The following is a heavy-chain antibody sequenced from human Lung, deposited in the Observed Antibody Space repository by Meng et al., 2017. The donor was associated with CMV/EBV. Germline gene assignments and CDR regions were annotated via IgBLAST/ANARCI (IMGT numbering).Heavy chain of an antibody. V-gene: IGHV3-30*03. CDR3: ARNMMLGQADRQTFDV. J-gene: IGHJ3*01. CDR2: LSYDGGDK. CDR1: GFSLNNHG. Sequence: GESXKISCAASGFSLNNHGMHWIRQAPGKGLEWLAVLSYDGGDKFYGASVKGRFIVSRDSPRNILYLHMNSLRSEDTAVYFCARNMMLGQADRQTFDVWGQGTLVTVSS. D-gene: IGHD3-16*01.